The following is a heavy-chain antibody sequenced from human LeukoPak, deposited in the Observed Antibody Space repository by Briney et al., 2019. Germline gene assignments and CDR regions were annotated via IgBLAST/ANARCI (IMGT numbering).Heavy chain of an antibody. J-gene: IGHJ5*02. Sequence: TSETLSLTCTVSGGSISSGGYYWSWIRQHPGKGLEWIGYIYYSGSTYYNPSLKSRVTISVDTSKNQFSLKLSSVTAADTAVYYCARENRDYGSGRPRNNWFDPWGQGTLVTVSS. CDR2: IYYSGST. D-gene: IGHD3-10*01. CDR1: GGSISSGGYY. V-gene: IGHV4-31*03. CDR3: ARENRDYGSGRPRNNWFDP.